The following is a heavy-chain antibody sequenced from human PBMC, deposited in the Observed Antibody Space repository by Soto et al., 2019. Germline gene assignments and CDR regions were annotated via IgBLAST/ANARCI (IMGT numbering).Heavy chain of an antibody. J-gene: IGHJ5*02. D-gene: IGHD5-12*01. V-gene: IGHV3-33*01. CDR3: ARDEAPSERGFSGFDH. CDR2: IWYDGSNT. Sequence: QVQLEESGGGAVQPGTSLRLSCAASGFTVNTFGMHWVRQAPGKGLEWVAVIWYDGSNTYYAESVKGRFNISRDKSKNTLYLQMSSLRAEDTAVYYCARDEAPSERGFSGFDHLGQGTLVTVSS. CDR1: GFTVNTFG.